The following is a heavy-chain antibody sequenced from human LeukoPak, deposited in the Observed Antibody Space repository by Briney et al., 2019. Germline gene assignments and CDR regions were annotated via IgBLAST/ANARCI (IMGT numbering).Heavy chain of an antibody. V-gene: IGHV4-39*07. CDR2: VSYTGST. D-gene: IGHD3-3*01. CDR1: GDSISSTNYY. Sequence: SVTLSLTCTVSGDSISSTNYYWGLIRQPPGKGLECIGSVSYTGSTYYNPSLKSQVTMSLDTSKSQLSLKLSSVTAEDSAVYYCARFKGGGFSYFDSWGQGTLVAVSS. J-gene: IGHJ4*02. CDR3: ARFKGGGFSYFDS.